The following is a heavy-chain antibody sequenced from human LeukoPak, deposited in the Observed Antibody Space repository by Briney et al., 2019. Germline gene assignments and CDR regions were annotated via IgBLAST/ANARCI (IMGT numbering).Heavy chain of an antibody. J-gene: IGHJ5*02. V-gene: IGHV4-59*01. CDR3: AREGSSSNNWFDP. CDR2: ISHSGRT. Sequence: PSETLSLTCSVSGGSITRYYWTWIRQPPGKGLEWIGYISHSGRTNFNPSLKSRVTISTDTSKSSFSLRLSSVTAADTAVYYCAREGSSSNNWFDPWGQGTLVTVSS. CDR1: GGSITRYY. D-gene: IGHD6-13*01.